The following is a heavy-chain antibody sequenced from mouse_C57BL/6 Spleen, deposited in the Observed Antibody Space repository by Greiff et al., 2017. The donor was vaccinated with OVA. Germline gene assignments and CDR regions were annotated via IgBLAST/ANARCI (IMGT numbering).Heavy chain of an antibody. CDR2: INPSNGGT. CDR3: ARWGVGLPFDY. J-gene: IGHJ2*01. V-gene: IGHV1-53*01. D-gene: IGHD2-4*01. CDR1: GYTFTSYW. Sequence: QVQLQQPGTELVKPGASVKLSCKASGYTFTSYWMHWVKQRPGQGLEWIGNINPSNGGTNYNEQFKSKATLTVDESSSTDYMQLSSLTSEDSAVYYCARWGVGLPFDYWGQGTTLTVSS.